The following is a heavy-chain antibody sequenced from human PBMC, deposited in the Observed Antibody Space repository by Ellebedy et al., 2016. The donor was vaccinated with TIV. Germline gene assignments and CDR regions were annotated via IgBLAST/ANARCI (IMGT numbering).Heavy chain of an antibody. D-gene: IGHD3/OR15-3a*01. Sequence: GESLKISCAASGFTFSSYAMTWVRQAPGKGLEWVSTITGSGADTFYADSVKGRFTVSRDNSKNTLYLQLNSLRAEDTAVYYRAKWGLGSDDYWGQGTLVTVSS. V-gene: IGHV3-23*01. CDR3: AKWGLGSDDY. CDR1: GFTFSSYA. J-gene: IGHJ4*02. CDR2: ITGSGADT.